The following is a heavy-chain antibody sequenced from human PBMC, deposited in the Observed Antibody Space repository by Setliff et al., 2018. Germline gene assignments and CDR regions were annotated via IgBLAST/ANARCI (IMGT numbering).Heavy chain of an antibody. D-gene: IGHD5-12*01. CDR3: AREAVHGSGYDGALDY. CDR2: INPNSGGT. J-gene: IGHJ4*02. CDR1: GYTFTGYY. Sequence: GASVKVSCKASGYTFTGYYMHWVRQAPGQGLEWMGWINPNSGGTNYAQKFQGWVTMTRDTSISTAYMELSRLRSDDTAVYYCAREAVHGSGYDGALDYWGQGTLVTVSS. V-gene: IGHV1-2*04.